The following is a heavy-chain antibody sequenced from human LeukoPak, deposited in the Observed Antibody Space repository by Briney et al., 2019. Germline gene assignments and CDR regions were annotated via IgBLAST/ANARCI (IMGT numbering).Heavy chain of an antibody. D-gene: IGHD3-10*01. Sequence: GASVKVSCKAPGYTFTSYYMHWVRQAPGQGLEWMGIINPSGGSTSYAQKFQGRVTMTRDTSTSTVYMELGSLRSEDTAVYYCARDITMVRETTDGIDYWGQGTLVTVSS. V-gene: IGHV1-46*01. CDR1: GYTFTSYY. CDR3: ARDITMVRETTDGIDY. J-gene: IGHJ4*02. CDR2: INPSGGST.